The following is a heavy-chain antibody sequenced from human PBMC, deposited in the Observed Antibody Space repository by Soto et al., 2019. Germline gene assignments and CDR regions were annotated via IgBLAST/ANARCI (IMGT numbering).Heavy chain of an antibody. CDR3: ARDTKAAPGTFDY. Sequence: GGSLRLSCAASGFTFSSYAMHWVRQAPGKGLEWVAVISNDGSNTNYPDSGKGRFTISRENSKNTLYLQMTSLSAKDTAVYHCARDTKAAPGTFDYWGLGTLVTVSS. D-gene: IGHD6-13*01. V-gene: IGHV3-30*04. CDR1: GFTFSSYA. J-gene: IGHJ4*02. CDR2: ISNDGSNT.